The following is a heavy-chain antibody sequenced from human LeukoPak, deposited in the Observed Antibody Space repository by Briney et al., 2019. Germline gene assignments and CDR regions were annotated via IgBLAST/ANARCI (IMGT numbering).Heavy chain of an antibody. CDR2: ISYDGNVK. Sequence: SGGSLRLSCAASGFSFSHYALHWVRPAPGKGLEWLAFISYDGNVKYYADSVKGRFTVSRDDSKITLYLQMNSLRTEDTALYYCARDFSTKYSQDYWGQGTLVTVSS. V-gene: IGHV3-30-3*01. CDR3: ARDFSTKYSQDY. J-gene: IGHJ4*02. CDR1: GFSFSHYA. D-gene: IGHD1-26*01.